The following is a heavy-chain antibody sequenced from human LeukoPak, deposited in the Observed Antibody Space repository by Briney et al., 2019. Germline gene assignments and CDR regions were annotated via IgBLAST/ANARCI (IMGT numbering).Heavy chain of an antibody. CDR3: ARDRYSSSWSPIDY. D-gene: IGHD6-13*01. J-gene: IGHJ4*02. CDR2: MNPNSGNT. Sequence: ASVKVSCKASGYTFTSYDINWVRQATGQGLEWMGWMNPNSGNTGYAQKFQGRVTMTRNTSISTAYMELRSLRSDDTAVYYCARDRYSSSWSPIDYWGQGTLVTVSS. V-gene: IGHV1-8*01. CDR1: GYTFTSYD.